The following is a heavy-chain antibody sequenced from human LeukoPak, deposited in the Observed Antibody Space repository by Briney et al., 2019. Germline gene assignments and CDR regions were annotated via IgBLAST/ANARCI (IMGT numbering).Heavy chain of an antibody. CDR1: GFSFRSYI. J-gene: IGHJ3*02. D-gene: IGHD3-10*01. CDR2: ISSSGTYK. CDR3: ARDRGSGSYYSGAFDI. V-gene: IGHV3-21*01. Sequence: GGSLRLSCAASGFSFRSYIMNWVRQAPGKGLEWVSGISSSGTYKYYADSVKGRFTISRDNAKNSLYLQMNSLRAEDTAVYYCARDRGSGSYYSGAFDIWGQGTMVTVSS.